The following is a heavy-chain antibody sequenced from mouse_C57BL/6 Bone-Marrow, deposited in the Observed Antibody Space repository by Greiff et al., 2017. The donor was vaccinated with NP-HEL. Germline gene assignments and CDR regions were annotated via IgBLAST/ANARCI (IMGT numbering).Heavy chain of an antibody. D-gene: IGHD2-1*01. CDR1: GFNIKDYY. CDR2: IDPEDGDT. Sequence: EVKLQESGAELVRPGASVKLSCTASGFNIKDYYMHWVKQRPEQGLEWIGRIDPEDGDTEYAPKFQGKATMTADTSSNTAYLQLSSLTSEDTAVYYCTTPHYGKSYAMDYWGQGTSVTVSS. CDR3: TTPHYGKSYAMDY. V-gene: IGHV14-1*01. J-gene: IGHJ4*01.